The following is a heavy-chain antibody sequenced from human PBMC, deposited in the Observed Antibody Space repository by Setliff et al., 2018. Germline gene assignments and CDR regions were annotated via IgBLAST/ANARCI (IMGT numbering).Heavy chain of an antibody. Sequence: SETLSLTCAVSGYSISSGYNWGWIRQPPGKGLEWIGRIYVNGGSTTYSPSLKSRVTISVDTSKNQFSLNLSSVTAADTAVYYCAGAGYELGQYKWFDPWGQGTLVTVSS. D-gene: IGHD2-2*01. V-gene: IGHV4-38-2*01. J-gene: IGHJ5*02. CDR3: AGAGYELGQYKWFDP. CDR1: GYSISSGYN. CDR2: IYVNGGST.